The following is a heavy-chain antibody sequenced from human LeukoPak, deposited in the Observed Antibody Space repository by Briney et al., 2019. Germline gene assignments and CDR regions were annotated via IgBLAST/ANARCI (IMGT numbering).Heavy chain of an antibody. D-gene: IGHD5-12*01. CDR1: GFTFSSYS. V-gene: IGHV3-48*01. CDR2: ISSSSSTI. Sequence: PGGSLRLSCAASGFTFSSYSMNWVRQAPGKGLEWVSYISSSSSTIYYADSVKGRFTISRDNAKNSLYLQMNSLRAEDTAVYYCARGLDSYGMDVWGQGTTVTVSS. CDR3: ARGLDSYGMDV. J-gene: IGHJ6*02.